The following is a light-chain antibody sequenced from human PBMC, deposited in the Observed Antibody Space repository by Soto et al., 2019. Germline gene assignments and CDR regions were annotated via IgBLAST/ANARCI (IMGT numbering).Light chain of an antibody. Sequence: EIVLTQSPGTLSLSPGERATLSCRASQSVSSSYLAWYQQKPGQAPRLLIYGTSSRSTAIPDRFSGSGSGTDFTLTISRLEPEDFAVYYCQQYCSSSWTVGQGTKVEIK. CDR1: QSVSSSY. CDR3: QQYCSSSWT. CDR2: GTS. J-gene: IGKJ1*01. V-gene: IGKV3-20*01.